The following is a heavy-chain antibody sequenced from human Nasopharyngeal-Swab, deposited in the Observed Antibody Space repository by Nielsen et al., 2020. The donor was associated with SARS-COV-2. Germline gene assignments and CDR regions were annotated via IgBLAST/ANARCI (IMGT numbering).Heavy chain of an antibody. CDR2: IHSAGDT. CDR1: GFTFSSYD. D-gene: IGHD6-19*01. CDR3: ARATSNGWYIYYFDY. Sequence: GESLKISCAASGFTFSSYDMHWVRQATGESLEWVSGIHSAGDTYYPGSVKGRFTISRENAKNSLYLQMNSLRAEDTAVYYCARATSNGWYIYYFDYWGLGTLVTVSS. V-gene: IGHV3-13*01. J-gene: IGHJ4*02.